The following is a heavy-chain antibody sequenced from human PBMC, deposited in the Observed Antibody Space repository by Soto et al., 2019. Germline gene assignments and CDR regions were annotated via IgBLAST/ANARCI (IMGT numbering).Heavy chain of an antibody. CDR3: ARASVGLHRGKGLWSDYSPYINAFET. J-gene: IGHJ3*02. CDR1: GFTFSDYY. V-gene: IGHV3-11*01. Sequence: QVLLVESGGGLVKPGGSLRLSCAASGFTFSDYYMAWIRQAPGKGLEWVSYISSSGSDLYYVESVKGRFTVSRDNARRSLYLQMNSLRAEDTAVYYCARASVGLHRGKGLWSDYSPYINAFETWGQGTMVIVSS. D-gene: IGHD3-3*01. CDR2: ISSSGSDL.